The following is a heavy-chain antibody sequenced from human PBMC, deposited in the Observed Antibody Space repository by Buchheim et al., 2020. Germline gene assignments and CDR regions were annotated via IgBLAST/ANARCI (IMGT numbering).Heavy chain of an antibody. V-gene: IGHV1-8*01. Sequence: QVQLVQSGAEVKKPGASVKVSCKASGYTFTSYDINWVRQATGQGLEWMGWMNPNSGNTGYAQKFQGGVTMTRNTSISPAYMELSSLRSEDTAVYYCARVRLGRYFRDFWSGYHYYYYGMDVWGQGTT. J-gene: IGHJ6*02. CDR2: MNPNSGNT. CDR1: GYTFTSYD. D-gene: IGHD3-3*01. CDR3: ARVRLGRYFRDFWSGYHYYYYGMDV.